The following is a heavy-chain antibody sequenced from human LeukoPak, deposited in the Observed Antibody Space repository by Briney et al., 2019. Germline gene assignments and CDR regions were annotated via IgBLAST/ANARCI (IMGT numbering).Heavy chain of an antibody. CDR1: GFTLSXXX. J-gene: IGHJ4*02. V-gene: IGHV3-74*01. D-gene: IGHD2-15*01. CDR2: INSDGSSX. CDR3: TRGIYSSGGSIAFDY. Sequence: GGSLRLSCAASGFTLSXXXXXWVRQAPGXXXXXXXXINSDGSSXSYAXSVKXXFTFSRDNAKNTLYLEMNSLRAEDTAVYYCTRGIYSSGGSIAFDYWGQGTLVTVSS.